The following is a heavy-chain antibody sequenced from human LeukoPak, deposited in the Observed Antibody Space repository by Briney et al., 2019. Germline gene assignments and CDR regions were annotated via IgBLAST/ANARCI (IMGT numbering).Heavy chain of an antibody. D-gene: IGHD3-22*01. J-gene: IGHJ3*02. CDR2: IYYSGST. V-gene: IGHV4-59*01. CDR1: GGSISSYY. Sequence: SETLSLTCTVSGGSISSYYWSWIRQPPGKGLEWIGYIYYSGSTNYNPSLKSRVTTSVDTSKNQFSLKLSSVTAADTAVYYCAREQDSSGYYNDAFDIWGQGTMVTVSS. CDR3: AREQDSSGYYNDAFDI.